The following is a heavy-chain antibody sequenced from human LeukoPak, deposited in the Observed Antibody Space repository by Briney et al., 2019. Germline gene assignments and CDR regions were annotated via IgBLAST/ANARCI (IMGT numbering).Heavy chain of an antibody. D-gene: IGHD3-9*01. J-gene: IGHJ4*02. Sequence: ASVKVSCKASGYTFTSYTINWVRQAPGQGLEWMGWINTNTGNPTYAQGFTGRFVFSLDTSVSTAYLHISSLKAEDTAVYYCAREDDILTGYYDYWGQGTLVTVSS. CDR1: GYTFTSYT. CDR2: INTNTGNP. CDR3: AREDDILTGYYDY. V-gene: IGHV7-4-1*02.